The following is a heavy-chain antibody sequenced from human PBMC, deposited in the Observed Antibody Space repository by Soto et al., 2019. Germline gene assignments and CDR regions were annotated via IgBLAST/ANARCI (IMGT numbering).Heavy chain of an antibody. CDR2: INAGNGNT. CDR1: GYTFTSYA. D-gene: IGHD2-2*02. Sequence: QVQLVQSGAEVKKPGASVKVSCKASGYTFTSYAMHWVRQAPGQRLEWMGWINAGNGNTKDSQKFQGRVTITRDTSASTAYMELSSLRSEDTAVYYCARGVGLYSNYDYWGQGTLVTVSS. CDR3: ARGVGLYSNYDY. V-gene: IGHV1-3*01. J-gene: IGHJ4*02.